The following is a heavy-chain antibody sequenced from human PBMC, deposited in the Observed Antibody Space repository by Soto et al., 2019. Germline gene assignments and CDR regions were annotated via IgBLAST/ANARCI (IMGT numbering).Heavy chain of an antibody. CDR3: ARVLFGAAAGTSWFDP. D-gene: IGHD6-13*01. V-gene: IGHV4-4*02. CDR1: SCSISSSNL. CDR2: IYHSGST. Sequence: QVQLQESGPGLVKPSGTLSLTCAVSSCSISSSNLWSWVRPPPGKVLEWVGEIYHSGSTNYNPSLKSRVTISVDKSKNQFALKLSSVTAADTAVYYCARVLFGAAAGTSWFDPWGQGTLVTVSS. J-gene: IGHJ5*02.